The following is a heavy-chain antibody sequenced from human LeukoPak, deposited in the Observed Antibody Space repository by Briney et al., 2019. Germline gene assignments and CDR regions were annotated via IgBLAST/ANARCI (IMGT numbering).Heavy chain of an antibody. CDR2: ISSDTSYI. V-gene: IGHV3-21*04. D-gene: IGHD1-14*01. J-gene: IGHJ6*02. Sequence: GGSLRLSCAASGFTFSSYNTNWVRQAPGKGLEWVSLISSDTSYIHYADSVKGRFTISRDNSKNTLYLQMNSLRAEDTAIYYCAKYVTAKGPPYGLDVWGQGTTVTVSS. CDR1: GFTFSSYN. CDR3: AKYVTAKGPPYGLDV.